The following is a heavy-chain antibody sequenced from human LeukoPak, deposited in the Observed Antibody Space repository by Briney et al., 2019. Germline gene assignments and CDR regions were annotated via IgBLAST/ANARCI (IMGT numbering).Heavy chain of an antibody. CDR2: ITSSSDTM. CDR3: ARGRRGYSGYDFDY. Sequence: GGSLRLSCAASGFTFNNYIMNWVRQAPGKGLEWVSFITSSSDTMYHADSVRGRFTISRDNAKNSVYLQMNSLRDEDTALYYCARGRRGYSGYDFDYWGQGTLVTVSS. D-gene: IGHD5-12*01. J-gene: IGHJ4*02. CDR1: GFTFNNYI. V-gene: IGHV3-48*02.